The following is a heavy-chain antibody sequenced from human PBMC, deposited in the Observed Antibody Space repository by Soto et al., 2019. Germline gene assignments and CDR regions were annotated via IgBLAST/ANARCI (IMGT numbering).Heavy chain of an antibody. D-gene: IGHD3-10*01. V-gene: IGHV4-30-4*01. Sequence: SETLSLTCTVSGGSISSGDYYWSWIRQPPGKGLEWIGNIYYSGSTYYNPSLKSRVTISIDTSKNQFSLKLSSVTAADTAVYYCASRKSSPYFDYWGQGALVTVSS. CDR2: IYYSGST. CDR1: GGSISSGDYY. J-gene: IGHJ4*02. CDR3: ASRKSSPYFDY.